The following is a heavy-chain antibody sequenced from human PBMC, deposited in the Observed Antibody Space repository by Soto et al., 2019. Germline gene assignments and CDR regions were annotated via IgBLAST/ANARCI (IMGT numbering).Heavy chain of an antibody. CDR2: IYNSGIT. CDR1: GGSISSYY. J-gene: IGHJ2*01. CDR3: ARDADL. Sequence: QVQLQESGPGLVKPSETLSLTCTVSGGSISSYYWSWVRQPPGKGLEWIGYIYNSGITNYNPSLKGRVTIAVDTSQNQFSLKLTSVTAADTAVYYCARDADLWGRGTLVTVSS. V-gene: IGHV4-59*01.